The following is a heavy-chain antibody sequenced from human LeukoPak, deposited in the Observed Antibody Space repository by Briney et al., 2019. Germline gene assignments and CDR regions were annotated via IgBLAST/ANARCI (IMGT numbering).Heavy chain of an antibody. V-gene: IGHV4-34*01. CDR2: INHSGGT. J-gene: IGHJ4*02. CDR3: ARGPPSVAAADYYFDY. CDR1: GGSISSYY. Sequence: SETLSLTCTVSGGSISSYYWSWIRQPPGKGLEWIGEINHSGGTNYNPSLKSRVTISVDTSKNQFSLKLSSVTAADTAVYYCARGPPSVAAADYYFDYWGQGTLVTVSS. D-gene: IGHD6-13*01.